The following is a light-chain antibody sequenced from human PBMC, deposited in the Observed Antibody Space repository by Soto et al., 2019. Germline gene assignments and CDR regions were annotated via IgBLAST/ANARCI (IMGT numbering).Light chain of an antibody. CDR1: SSDVGGYNY. Sequence: QSALTQPPSASGSPGQSVTISCTGTSSDVGGYNYVSWYQQHPGKAPKLMIYEVSKRPSGVADRFSGSKSGNTACLTVSGLQAEDEADYNCTSYAGSNNFVVFGGGTQLTVL. CDR2: EVS. J-gene: IGLJ2*01. V-gene: IGLV2-8*01. CDR3: TSYAGSNNFVV.